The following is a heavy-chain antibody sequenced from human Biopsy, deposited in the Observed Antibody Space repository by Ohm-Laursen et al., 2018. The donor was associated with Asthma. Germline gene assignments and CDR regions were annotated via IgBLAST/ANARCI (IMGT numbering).Heavy chain of an antibody. Sequence: ASVKVSCKASGYSFTDYHLHWVRQAPGQGLEWMGRITPESGGTTYAQKFQGRVTMTRDRSISTAYMELSSLRSEDTAVYYCARDPSYFDPSVEGWHLWGQGTRVTVSS. CDR3: ARDPSYFDPSVEGWHL. V-gene: IGHV1-2*06. J-gene: IGHJ3*01. CDR2: ITPESGGT. D-gene: IGHD3-22*01. CDR1: GYSFTDYH.